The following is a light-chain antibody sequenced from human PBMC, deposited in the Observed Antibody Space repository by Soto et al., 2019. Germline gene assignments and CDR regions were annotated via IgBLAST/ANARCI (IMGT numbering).Light chain of an antibody. CDR2: YDS. Sequence: SYELTQPPSVSVAPGKTARITCGGNNIGSKSVHWYQQKPGQAPVLVTYYDSDRPSGIPERFSGSNSGNTATLTISRVEAGDEADYYCQVWDSSSDHPGYVFGTGTKLTVL. J-gene: IGLJ1*01. CDR1: NIGSKS. CDR3: QVWDSSSDHPGYV. V-gene: IGLV3-21*04.